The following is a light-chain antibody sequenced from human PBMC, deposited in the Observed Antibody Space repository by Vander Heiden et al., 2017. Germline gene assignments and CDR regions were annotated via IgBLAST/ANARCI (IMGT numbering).Light chain of an antibody. V-gene: IGKV4-1*01. J-gene: IGKJ1*01. CDR3: QQDHSAPT. CDR1: QNLLQSSNSKDS. CDR2: WAS. Sequence: IVMTQSPDSLAESLGDRGTINCKSSQNLLQSSNSKDSLAWSQQKPGQPPKKLFYWASTRECGVPDRFNGSGSGTDFTLTITSLQAEDAAVYYCQQDHSAPTFGQGTKVEIK.